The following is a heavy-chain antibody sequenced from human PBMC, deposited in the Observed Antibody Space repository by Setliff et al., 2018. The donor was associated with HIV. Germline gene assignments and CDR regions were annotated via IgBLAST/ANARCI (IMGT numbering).Heavy chain of an antibody. CDR1: GYTFTTYG. V-gene: IGHV1-18*01. D-gene: IGHD3-9*01. CDR2: ISTYSDET. CDR3: ARDLSTILTGCNY. Sequence: ASVKVSCKPSGYTFTTYGLSWVRQAPGQGLEWMGWISTYSDETSSSQNLQGRLTMTTDTSTGTAYMELRSLRSDDTAVYYCARDLSTILTGCNYWGQGTLVTVSS. J-gene: IGHJ4*02.